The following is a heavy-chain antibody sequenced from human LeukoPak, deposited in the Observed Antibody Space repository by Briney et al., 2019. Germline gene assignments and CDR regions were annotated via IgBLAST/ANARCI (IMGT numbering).Heavy chain of an antibody. CDR2: IYYSGST. D-gene: IGHD3-22*01. Sequence: SETLSLTCTVSGGSISSSSYYWAWVRQPPGKGLEWIGTIYYSGSTYYNPSLKSRVTISVDTSKNQFSLNLGSVTAADTAVYSCARLRRSDGYYDSSGDYCPLGYFDLWGQGTLVTVSS. CDR1: GGSISSSSYY. CDR3: ARLRRSDGYYDSSGDYCPLGYFDL. V-gene: IGHV4-39*01. J-gene: IGHJ4*02.